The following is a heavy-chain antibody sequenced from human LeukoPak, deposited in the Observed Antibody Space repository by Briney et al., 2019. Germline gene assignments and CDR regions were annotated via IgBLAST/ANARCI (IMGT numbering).Heavy chain of an antibody. CDR1: GFTFSYYA. CDR2: ISYDGSNK. V-gene: IGHV3-30-3*01. CDR3: ARAQNYYNSPFSY. D-gene: IGHD3-10*01. J-gene: IGHJ4*02. Sequence: RGSLRLSCAASGFTFSYYAMHWVRQAPGKGLEWVAIISYDGSNKYHADSVKGRFTISRDNSQNTLYLQMSSLRAEDTAVYYCARAQNYYNSPFSYWGQGTLVTVSS.